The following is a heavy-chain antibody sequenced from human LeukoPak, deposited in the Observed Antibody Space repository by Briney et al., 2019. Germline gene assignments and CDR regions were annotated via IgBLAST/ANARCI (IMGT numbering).Heavy chain of an antibody. CDR2: INHSGST. CDR1: GGSFSGYY. Sequence: SETLSLTCAVYGGSFSGYYWSWIRQPPGKGLEWIGEINHSGSTNYNPSLKSRVTISVDTSKNQFSLKLSSVTAADTAVYYCARGGWEMATIWSRDNWFDPWGQGTLVTVSS. V-gene: IGHV4-34*01. J-gene: IGHJ5*02. CDR3: ARGGWEMATIWSRDNWFDP. D-gene: IGHD5-24*01.